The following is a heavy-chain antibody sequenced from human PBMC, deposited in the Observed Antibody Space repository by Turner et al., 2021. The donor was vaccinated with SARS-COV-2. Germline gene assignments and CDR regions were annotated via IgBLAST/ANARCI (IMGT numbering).Heavy chain of an antibody. Sequence: QLQLQESGPGLVKPSETLSLTCTVSGGSISSSDYYWGWIRQPPGKGPEWMGSISYSGSTFYNPSLKSRVTISVDTSKNQFSLKLSSVTAADTAVYYCASTVWLRGAFDMWGQGTMVTVSS. D-gene: IGHD5-18*01. CDR3: ASTVWLRGAFDM. J-gene: IGHJ3*02. CDR1: GGSISSSDYY. V-gene: IGHV4-39*01. CDR2: ISYSGST.